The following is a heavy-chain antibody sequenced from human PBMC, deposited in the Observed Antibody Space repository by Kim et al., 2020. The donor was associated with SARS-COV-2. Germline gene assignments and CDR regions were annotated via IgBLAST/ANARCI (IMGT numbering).Heavy chain of an antibody. CDR3: ARGLPSTRWWYNWFDP. CDR2: INHSGST. Sequence: SETLSLTCAVYGGSFSGYYWSWIRQPPGKGLEWIGEINHSGSTNYNPSLKSRVTISVDTSKNQFSLKLSSVTAADTAVYYCARGLPSTRWWYNWFDPWG. J-gene: IGHJ5*02. V-gene: IGHV4-34*01. D-gene: IGHD2-8*02. CDR1: GGSFSGYY.